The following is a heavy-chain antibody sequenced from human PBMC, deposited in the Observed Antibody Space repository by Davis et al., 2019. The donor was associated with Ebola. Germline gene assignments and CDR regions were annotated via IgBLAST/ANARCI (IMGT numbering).Heavy chain of an antibody. D-gene: IGHD5-24*01. CDR3: AQSIEMTPRGVYYYGMDV. J-gene: IGHJ6*02. V-gene: IGHV3-30-3*01. CDR1: GFTFSSYA. CDR2: ISYDGSNK. Sequence: GESLKISCAASGFTFSSYAMHWVRQAPGKGLEWVAVISYDGSNKYYADSVKGRFLISRDNSKNTLYLQMNGLRAEDTAVYYCAQSIEMTPRGVYYYGMDVWGQGTTVAVSS.